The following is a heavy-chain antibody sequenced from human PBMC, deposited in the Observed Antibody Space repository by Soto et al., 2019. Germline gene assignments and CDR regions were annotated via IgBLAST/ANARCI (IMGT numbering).Heavy chain of an antibody. Sequence: ASVKVSCKVSGYTLTELSMHRVRQAPGKGLEWMGGFDPEDGETIYAQKFQGRVTMTEDTSTDTAYMELSSLRSEDTAVYYCATAPLPSLDYRSAFDYWGQGTLVTVSS. D-gene: IGHD3-16*01. CDR1: GYTLTELS. J-gene: IGHJ4*02. CDR2: FDPEDGET. CDR3: ATAPLPSLDYRSAFDY. V-gene: IGHV1-24*01.